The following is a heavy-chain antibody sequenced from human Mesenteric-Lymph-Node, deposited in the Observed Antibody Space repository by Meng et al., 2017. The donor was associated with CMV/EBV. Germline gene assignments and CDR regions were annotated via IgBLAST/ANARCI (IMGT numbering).Heavy chain of an antibody. V-gene: IGHV7-4-1*02. Sequence: SVYTFNRYAMNWVRQAPGQGLEWLGWINTNTGNPAYAQGFTGRFVFSLDTSVNTAYLQISSLKPEDTAVYYCATKYFSGSGSYSFDHWGQGTLVTVSS. CDR3: ATKYFSGSGSYSFDH. CDR2: INTNTGNP. CDR1: VYTFNRYA. J-gene: IGHJ4*02. D-gene: IGHD3-10*01.